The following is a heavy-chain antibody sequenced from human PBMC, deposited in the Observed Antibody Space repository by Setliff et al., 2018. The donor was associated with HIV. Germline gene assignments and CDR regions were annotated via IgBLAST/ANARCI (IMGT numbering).Heavy chain of an antibody. J-gene: IGHJ3*02. D-gene: IGHD5-18*01. Sequence: PSETLSLTCTVSGGSISSSSHYWGWIRQPPGKGLEWIGSIYFSGSTYYNPSLKGRVTISVDTSKNQFSLKLSSVTAADTAVYYCARPRYTYGTPPAFDIWGRGTVVT. CDR2: IYFSGST. CDR3: ARPRYTYGTPPAFDI. CDR1: GGSISSSSHY. V-gene: IGHV4-39*01.